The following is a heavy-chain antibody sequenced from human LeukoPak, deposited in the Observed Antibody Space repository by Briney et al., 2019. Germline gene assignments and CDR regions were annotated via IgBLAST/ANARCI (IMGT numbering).Heavy chain of an antibody. CDR3: VHLPISRRDAFDI. J-gene: IGHJ3*02. D-gene: IGHD3-3*02. V-gene: IGHV3-23*01. CDR2: ISGSGGST. CDR1: GFTFSSYA. Sequence: PGGSLRLSCAASGFTFSSYAMSWVRQALGKGLEWVSAISGSGGSTYYADSVKGRFTISRDNSKNTLYLQMNSLRAEDTAVYYCVHLPISRRDAFDIWGQGTMVTVSS.